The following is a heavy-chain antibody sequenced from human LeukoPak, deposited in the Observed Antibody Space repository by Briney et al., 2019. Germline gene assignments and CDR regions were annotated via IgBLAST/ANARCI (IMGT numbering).Heavy chain of an antibody. V-gene: IGHV3-48*01. Sequence: GGSLRLSCAASGFNFNNYNMNWVRQAPGKGLEWVSYITLSSSSIYYADSVKGRFTISRDNAKNSLYLQMNSLRAEDTALYYCVTVTALGRLSRLREVVIKAQGNAYDIWGQGTMVTVSS. CDR3: VTVTALGRLSRLREVVIKAQGNAYDI. CDR2: ITLSSSSI. CDR1: GFNFNNYN. J-gene: IGHJ3*02. D-gene: IGHD3-10*01.